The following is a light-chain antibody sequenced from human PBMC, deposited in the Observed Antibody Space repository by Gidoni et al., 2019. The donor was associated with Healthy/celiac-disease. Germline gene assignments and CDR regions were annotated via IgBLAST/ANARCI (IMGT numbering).Light chain of an antibody. Sequence: ELVLPQPPATLPLSPGERATLSCRASQSVSSYLAGYQQKPGQAPRLLIYDASNRATGSPARCSGSGSGTDFTLTISSREPEDVAVYYCQQRSNWPMYTFGQGTKLEIK. J-gene: IGKJ2*01. CDR3: QQRSNWPMYT. CDR2: DAS. V-gene: IGKV3-11*01. CDR1: QSVSSY.